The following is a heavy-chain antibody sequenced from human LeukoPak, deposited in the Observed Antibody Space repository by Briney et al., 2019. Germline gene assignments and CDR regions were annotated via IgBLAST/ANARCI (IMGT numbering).Heavy chain of an antibody. V-gene: IGHV1-46*01. D-gene: IGHD1-26*01. CDR1: GYTFTSYY. Sequence: GASVKVSCMASGYTFTSYYMHWVRQAPGQGLEWMGIINPSGGSTSYAQKFQGRVTMARDTSTSTVYMELSSLRSEDTAVYYCARKRVGHFDYWGQGTLVTVSS. CDR3: ARKRVGHFDY. CDR2: INPSGGST. J-gene: IGHJ4*02.